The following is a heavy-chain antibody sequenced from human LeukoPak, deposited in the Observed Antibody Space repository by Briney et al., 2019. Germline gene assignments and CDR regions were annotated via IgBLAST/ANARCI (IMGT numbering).Heavy chain of an antibody. D-gene: IGHD5-12*01. J-gene: IGHJ4*02. CDR3: ARGGYSGYDYAFDY. V-gene: IGHV4-34*01. Sequence: SETLSLTCAVYGGSFSGYYWSWIRQHPGTGLEWIGEINHSRSNNYNPSLKSRVTISVDTSKNQFSLKLSSVTAADTAVYYCARGGYSGYDYAFDYWGQGTLVTVSA. CDR1: GGSFSGYY. CDR2: INHSRSN.